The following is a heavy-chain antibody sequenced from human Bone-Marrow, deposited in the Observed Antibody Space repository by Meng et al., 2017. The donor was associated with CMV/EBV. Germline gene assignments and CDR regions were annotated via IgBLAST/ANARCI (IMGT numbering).Heavy chain of an antibody. D-gene: IGHD3-3*01. CDR3: ARATIYDFWSGYHRGNWFDP. V-gene: IGHV4-30-4*08. J-gene: IGHJ5*02. CDR2: IYYSGST. CDR1: GGSISSGDYY. Sequence: LRLSCTVSGGSISSGDYYWSWIRQPPGKGLEWIGYIYYSGSTYYNPSLKSRVTISVDTSKNQFSLKLSSVTAADTAVYYCARATIYDFWSGYHRGNWFDPWGQGPLVPVSS.